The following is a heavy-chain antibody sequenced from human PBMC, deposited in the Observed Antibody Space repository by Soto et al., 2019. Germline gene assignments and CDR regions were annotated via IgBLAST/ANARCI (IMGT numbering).Heavy chain of an antibody. CDR2: MYYSGAT. J-gene: IGHJ4*02. D-gene: IGHD3-16*01. CDR1: GGSISSNSYY. V-gene: IGHV4-39*01. Sequence: QLQLQESGPGLVKPSETLSLACTVSGGSISSNSYYWDWIRQPPGKGLEWLGRMYYSGATYHNPSLQSRVTISVDTSKNQFSLHLRSVTAADTAVYYCARHAAYDSVWGKSDGSDYWGQGTLVTVSS. CDR3: ARHAAYDSVWGKSDGSDY.